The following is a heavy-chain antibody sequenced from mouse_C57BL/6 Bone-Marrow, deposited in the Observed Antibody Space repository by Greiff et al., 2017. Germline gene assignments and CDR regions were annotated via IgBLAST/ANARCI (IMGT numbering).Heavy chain of an antibody. CDR2: IHPNSGST. CDR1: GYTFTSYW. CDR3: ARYDDSGSNYCYAMDY. J-gene: IGHJ4*01. Sequence: QVQLQQPGAELVKPGASVKLSCKASGYTFTSYWMHWVKQRPGQGLEWIGRIHPNSGSTNYNEKFKSKATLTVDKSSSTAYMQLSSLTSADSAVYWCARYDDSGSNYCYAMDYWGQGTSVTVSS. V-gene: IGHV1-64*01. D-gene: IGHD1-1*01.